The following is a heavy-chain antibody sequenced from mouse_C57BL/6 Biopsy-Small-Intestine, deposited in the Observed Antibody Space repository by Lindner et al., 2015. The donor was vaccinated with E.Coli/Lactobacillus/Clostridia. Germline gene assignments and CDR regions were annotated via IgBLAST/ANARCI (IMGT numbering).Heavy chain of an antibody. J-gene: IGHJ3*01. Sequence: VQLQESGGGLVQPKGSLKLSCAASGFSFNTYAMNWVRQAPGKGLEWVARIRSKSNNYATYYADSVKDRFTISRDDSESMLYLQMNNLKTEDTAMYYCVGGTAWFAYWGQGTLVTVSA. CDR3: VGGTAWFAY. CDR2: IRSKSNNYAT. D-gene: IGHD3-3*01. CDR1: GFSFNTYA. V-gene: IGHV10-1*01.